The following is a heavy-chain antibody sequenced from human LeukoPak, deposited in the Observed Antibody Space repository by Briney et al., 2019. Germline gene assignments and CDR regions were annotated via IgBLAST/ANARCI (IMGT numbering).Heavy chain of an antibody. J-gene: IGHJ2*01. CDR2: FDPEYDER. Sequence: ASVKVSFKVSVYTLTELSMHWVRQAPGKGLEWMGGFDPEYDERVYAQRLQGRVTMTEDTATDTAYMDLSSLRSEDTAVYYCATVANNTSGKRAEWHFDLWGRGTLVTVSS. V-gene: IGHV1-24*01. CDR1: VYTLTELS. D-gene: IGHD6-19*01. CDR3: ATVANNTSGKRAEWHFDL.